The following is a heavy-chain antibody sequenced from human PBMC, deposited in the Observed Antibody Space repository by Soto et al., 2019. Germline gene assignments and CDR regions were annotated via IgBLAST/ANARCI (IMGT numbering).Heavy chain of an antibody. Sequence: PGGSLRLSCAASGFTFSSYGMHWVRQAPGKGLEWVAVIWYDGSNKYYADSVKGRFTISRDNSKNTLYLQMNSLRAEDTAVYYCARDRFWGSGVGGWFDPWGQGTLVTVSS. CDR1: GFTFSSYG. J-gene: IGHJ5*02. V-gene: IGHV3-33*01. CDR2: IWYDGSNK. D-gene: IGHD3-10*01. CDR3: ARDRFWGSGVGGWFDP.